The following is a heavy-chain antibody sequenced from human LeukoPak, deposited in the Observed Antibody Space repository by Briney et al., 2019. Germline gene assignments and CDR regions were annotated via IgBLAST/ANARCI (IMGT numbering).Heavy chain of an antibody. J-gene: IGHJ4*02. CDR3: ASNWSDFDY. CDR1: GYSISSGYY. D-gene: IGHD1-1*01. CDR2: IYHSGST. Sequence: PSETLSLTCTVSGYSISSGYYWGWSRQPPGKGLEWIGSIYHSGSTYYNPSLKSRVTISVDTSKNQFSLKLSSVTAADTAVYYCASNWSDFDYWGQGILVTVSS. V-gene: IGHV4-38-2*02.